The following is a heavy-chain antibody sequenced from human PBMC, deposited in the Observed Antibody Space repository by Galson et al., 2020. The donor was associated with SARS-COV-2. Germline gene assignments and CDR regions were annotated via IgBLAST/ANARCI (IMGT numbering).Heavy chain of an antibody. D-gene: IGHD6-19*01. CDR1: GFTVSSNY. V-gene: IGHV3-66*01. CDR2: IYSGGST. Sequence: GESLKISCAASGFTVSSNYMSWVRQAPGKGLEWVSVIYSGGSTYYADSVKGRFTISRDNSKNTLYLQMNSLRAEDTAVYYCARDLLAVAGNWFDPWGQGTLVTVSS. CDR3: ARDLLAVAGNWFDP. J-gene: IGHJ5*02.